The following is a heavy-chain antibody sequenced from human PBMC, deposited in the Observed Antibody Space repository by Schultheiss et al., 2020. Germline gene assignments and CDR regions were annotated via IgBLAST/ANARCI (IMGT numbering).Heavy chain of an antibody. J-gene: IGHJ6*03. CDR2: ISYDGSNK. Sequence: GESLKISCAASGFTFSSYGMHWVRQAPGKGLEWVAVISYDGSNKYYADSVKGRFTISRDNSKNTLYLQMNSLRAEDTAVYYCARDCGRPYYYYYYYMDVWGKGTTVTVSS. CDR3: ARDCGRPYYYYYYYMDV. D-gene: IGHD2-15*01. V-gene: IGHV3-30*03. CDR1: GFTFSSYG.